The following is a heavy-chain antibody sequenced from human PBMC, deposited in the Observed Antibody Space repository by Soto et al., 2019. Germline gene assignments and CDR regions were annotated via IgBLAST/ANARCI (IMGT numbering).Heavy chain of an antibody. D-gene: IGHD3-10*01. CDR1: GGTFSSYA. J-gene: IGHJ6*02. CDR3: ADHYYYGSGTPYYYYGMDV. V-gene: IGHV1-69*13. Sequence: GASVKVSCKASGGTFSSYAISWVRQAPGQGLEWMGGIIPIFGTANYAQKFQGRVTITADESTSTAYMELSSLRSEDTAVYYCADHYYYGSGTPYYYYGMDVWGQGTTVTSP. CDR2: IIPIFGTA.